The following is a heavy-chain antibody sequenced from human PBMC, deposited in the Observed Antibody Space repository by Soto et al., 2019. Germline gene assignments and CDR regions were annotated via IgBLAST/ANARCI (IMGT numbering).Heavy chain of an antibody. D-gene: IGHD4-17*01. V-gene: IGHV3-30-3*01. J-gene: IGHJ4*02. CDR3: ARNPYGDYYFDY. Sequence: QVQLVESGGGVVQPGRSLRLSCAASGFSFSSFAMHWVRQAPGKGLEWVAIISYDGSSKYYADSVKGRFTISRDNSKNTLYLQMDSLRDDDTGVYFCARNPYGDYYFDYWGQGTLVTVSS. CDR1: GFSFSSFA. CDR2: ISYDGSSK.